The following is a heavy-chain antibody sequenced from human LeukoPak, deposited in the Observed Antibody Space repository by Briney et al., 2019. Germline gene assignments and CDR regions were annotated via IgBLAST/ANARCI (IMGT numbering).Heavy chain of an antibody. V-gene: IGHV3-48*03. D-gene: IGHD4-17*01. Sequence: GGSLRLSCAASGFTFSSYEMNWVRQAPGKGLEWVSYISSSDSTIYYADSVKGRFTIARDNSKNTLYLQMNSLRAEDTAVYYCARVVDHDYGDYYLDYWGQGTLVTVSS. J-gene: IGHJ4*02. CDR2: ISSSDSTI. CDR3: ARVVDHDYGDYYLDY. CDR1: GFTFSSYE.